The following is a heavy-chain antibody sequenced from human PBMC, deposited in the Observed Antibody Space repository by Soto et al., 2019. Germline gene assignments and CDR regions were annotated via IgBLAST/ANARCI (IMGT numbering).Heavy chain of an antibody. D-gene: IGHD6-13*01. V-gene: IGHV3-11*01. CDR2: ISGSGFTI. CDR1: GFTFSDHY. CDR3: ARNTLSAAGSDNYGLDA. J-gene: IGHJ6*02. Sequence: VQLLESGGGLVQPGGSLRLSCATSGFTFSDHYMSWIRQAPGKGLAWVAYISGSGFTIYNADSVKGRFTISRDNAKNSVYLQMDSLRAEDTAVYYCARNTLSAAGSDNYGLDAWGRGTTVAVSS.